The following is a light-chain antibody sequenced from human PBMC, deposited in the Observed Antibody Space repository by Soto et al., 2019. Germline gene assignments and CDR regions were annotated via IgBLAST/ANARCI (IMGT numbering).Light chain of an antibody. Sequence: EIVMTQSPGTLSVSPGERATLSCRASQSVYNYLAWYQLKPGQAPRLLIYDASNRAAGIPARFGASGSATDFTLTISSLEPEDFAFYYCQQRNNWPWTFG. V-gene: IGKV3-11*01. J-gene: IGKJ1*01. CDR1: QSVYNY. CDR2: DAS. CDR3: QQRNNWPWT.